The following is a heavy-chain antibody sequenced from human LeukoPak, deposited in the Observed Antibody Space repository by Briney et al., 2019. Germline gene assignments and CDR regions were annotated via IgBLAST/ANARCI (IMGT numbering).Heavy chain of an antibody. D-gene: IGHD6-13*01. Sequence: GGSLRLSCTASGFSASSNYMSWVRQAPGKGLEWVSVMFASGSTYYADSVKGRFTFSRDIFRNTLYLQLNNLRVEDTALYYCARGFVQTGYSSSSYVHWGQGTLVTVSS. V-gene: IGHV3-66*01. CDR3: ARGFVQTGYSSSSYVH. CDR1: GFSASSNY. J-gene: IGHJ4*02. CDR2: MFASGST.